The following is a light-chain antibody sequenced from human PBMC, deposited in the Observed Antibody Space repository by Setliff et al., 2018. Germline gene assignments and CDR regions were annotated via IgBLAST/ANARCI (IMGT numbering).Light chain of an antibody. V-gene: IGLV2-8*01. Sequence: QSVLTQPPSASGSPGQSVTISCTGTNSDVGGYDYVSWYQQHPGKAPKLMIHEVNKRPSGVPDRFSGSKSGNTASLTVSGLHAEDEADYYCSAYAGSNNWGVFGTGTKVTV. CDR1: NSDVGGYDY. CDR2: EVN. J-gene: IGLJ1*01. CDR3: SAYAGSNNWGV.